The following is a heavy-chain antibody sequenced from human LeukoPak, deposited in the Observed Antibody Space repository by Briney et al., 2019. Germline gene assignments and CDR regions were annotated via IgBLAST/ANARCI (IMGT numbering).Heavy chain of an antibody. CDR1: AGSFSGYY. CDR3: ARGRPGWLLRCFFDY. V-gene: IGHV4-34*01. CDR2: INHSGST. Sequence: SETLSLTCAVYAGSFSGYYWSWIRQPPGKGLEWIGEINHSGSTNYNPSLKSRVTISVDTSKNQFSLKLSSVTAADTAVYYCARGRPGWLLRCFFDYWGQGTLVTVSS. J-gene: IGHJ4*02. D-gene: IGHD3-22*01.